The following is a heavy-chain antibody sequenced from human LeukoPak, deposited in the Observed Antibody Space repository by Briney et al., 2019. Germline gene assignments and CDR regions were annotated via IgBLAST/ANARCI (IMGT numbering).Heavy chain of an antibody. CDR3: ARTTEAHSWQTRYYSYYMDV. V-gene: IGHV4-59*01. Sequence: SETLSLTCTVSGGSISSYYWSWIRQPPWKEQECIGFIYDSGSTNYNPSLKSRVTISVDTSKNQFSLKLRSVTAADTAVYYCARTTEAHSWQTRYYSYYMDVWGKGTTVTVSS. CDR1: GGSISSYY. CDR2: IYDSGST. D-gene: IGHD6-13*01. J-gene: IGHJ6*03.